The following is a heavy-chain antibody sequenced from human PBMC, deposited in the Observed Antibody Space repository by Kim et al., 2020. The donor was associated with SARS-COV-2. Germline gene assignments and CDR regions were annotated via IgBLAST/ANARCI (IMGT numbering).Heavy chain of an antibody. CDR2: IYYSGST. J-gene: IGHJ5*02. CDR1: GGSISSGGYY. Sequence: SETLSLTCTVSGGSISSGGYYWSWIRQHPGKGLEWIGYIYYSGSTYHNPSLKSRVTISVDTSKNQFSLKLSSVTAADTAVYYCARVASSITMVRGVRENWFDPWGQGTLVTVSS. D-gene: IGHD3-10*01. CDR3: ARVASSITMVRGVRENWFDP. V-gene: IGHV4-31*03.